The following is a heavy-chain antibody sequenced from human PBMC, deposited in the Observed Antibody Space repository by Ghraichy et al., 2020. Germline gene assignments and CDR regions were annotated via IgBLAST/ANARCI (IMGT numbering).Heavy chain of an antibody. CDR1: GFIVSNYD. V-gene: IGHV3-48*03. CDR2: ISRSGTTT. Sequence: GGSLRLSCVASGFIVSNYDMIWVRQAPGKGLQWISYISRSGTTTHYADSVKGRFTVSKDNAQNSVSLQMNSLRAEDTAVYYCTRDFSRYSYGYRPSDYWGQGTLVTVSS. J-gene: IGHJ4*02. D-gene: IGHD5-18*01. CDR3: TRDFSRYSYGYRPSDY.